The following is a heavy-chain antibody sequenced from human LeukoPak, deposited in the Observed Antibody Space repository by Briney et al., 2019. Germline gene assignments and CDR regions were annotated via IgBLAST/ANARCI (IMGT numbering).Heavy chain of an antibody. CDR3: ARLSGWYGRGFDY. D-gene: IGHD6-19*01. CDR2: IIPIFGTA. V-gene: IGHV1-69*13. J-gene: IGHJ4*02. Sequence: SVTVSCAASGGTFSSYAISWVRQAPGQGLEWMGGIIPIFGTANYAQKFQGRVTITADESTSTAYMELSSLRSEDTAVYYCARLSGWYGRGFDYWGQGTLVTVSS. CDR1: GGTFSSYA.